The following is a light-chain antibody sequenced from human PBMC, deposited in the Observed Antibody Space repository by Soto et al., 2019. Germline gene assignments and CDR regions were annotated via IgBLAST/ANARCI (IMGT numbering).Light chain of an antibody. V-gene: IGKV3-15*01. CDR1: QSVSSD. Sequence: VVTQSPATLSVFPGETATISCRASQSVSSDLAWYQQRPGQAPRLLIYGASTRATGIPARFRGSWSGTEFRLTISSLQSEDFATYYCQQYNTWHPKMAFGRGTKVDIK. CDR3: QQYNTWHPKMA. J-gene: IGKJ1*01. CDR2: GAS.